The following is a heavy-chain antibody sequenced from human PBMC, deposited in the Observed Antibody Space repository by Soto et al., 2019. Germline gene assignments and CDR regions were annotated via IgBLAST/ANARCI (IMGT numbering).Heavy chain of an antibody. J-gene: IGHJ4*02. V-gene: IGHV3-23*01. CDR3: AKERLGRGADY. CDR2: ISGGGGNT. Sequence: EVQLLESGGGLVQPGGSLRLSCAASGFTFSNYDMSWVRQTPGKGLEWVSTISGGGGNTYYPDSVKGRFTISRDNSKDTVYLQMNSLRADDTAIYYCAKERLGRGADYWGQGALVTVTS. CDR1: GFTFSNYD.